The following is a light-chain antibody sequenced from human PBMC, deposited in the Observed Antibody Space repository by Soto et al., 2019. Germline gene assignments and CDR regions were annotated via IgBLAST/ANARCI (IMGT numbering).Light chain of an antibody. J-gene: IGLJ3*02. CDR1: SSNIGSNT. Sequence: QSVLTQPPSSSGTPGQRVTISCSGSSSNIGSNTVSWYQQLPGTAPKLLIHSNNQWPSGVPDRFSGSKSGTSASLAISGLQSGDEADYFCATWDDSLQGVVFCGGTDLTV. CDR3: ATWDDSLQGVV. CDR2: SNN. V-gene: IGLV1-44*01.